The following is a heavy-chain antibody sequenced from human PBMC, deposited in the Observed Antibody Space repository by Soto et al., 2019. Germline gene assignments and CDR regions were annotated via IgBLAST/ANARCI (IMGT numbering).Heavy chain of an antibody. CDR1: GFTFNNFA. D-gene: IGHD6-6*01. CDR2: ISGGGDAT. CDR3: AKNIPSSSRFNY. Sequence: GGSLRLSCAAAGFTFNNFAMNWVRQGPGKGLEWVSGISGGGDATRYADSVKGRFTISRDNGESMVYLDMYSLIPDDTAIYYCAKNIPSSSRFNYCRRRPPVTVSS. J-gene: IGHJ4*02. V-gene: IGHV3-23*01.